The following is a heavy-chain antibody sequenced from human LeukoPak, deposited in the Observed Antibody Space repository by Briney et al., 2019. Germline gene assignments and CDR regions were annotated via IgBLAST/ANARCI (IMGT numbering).Heavy chain of an antibody. J-gene: IGHJ5*02. V-gene: IGHV3-11*01. CDR1: GFTVSDYY. CDR2: ISSSGSTI. CDR3: ARLKGRVVPTSLDP. D-gene: IGHD2-2*01. Sequence: PGGSLRLSCAASGFTVSDYYMSWIRQAPGKGLEWVSYISSSGSTIYYADSVRGRFTISRDNAKNSLYLQMNSLRAEDTAVYYCARLKGRVVPTSLDPWGQGTLVTVSS.